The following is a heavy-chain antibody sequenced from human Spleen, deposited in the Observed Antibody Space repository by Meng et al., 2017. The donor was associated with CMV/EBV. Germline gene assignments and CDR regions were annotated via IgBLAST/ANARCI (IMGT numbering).Heavy chain of an antibody. CDR1: GFTFSSYW. D-gene: IGHD2-2*01. V-gene: IGHV3-74*01. CDR3: ARDRGYCTTTNCWTYFDY. Sequence: GGSLRLSCAASGFTFSSYWMHWVRQAPGKGLVWVSRINSDGSSTSYADSVKGRFTISRDNAKNTLYLQMNSLRAEDTALYYCARDRGYCTTTNCWTYFDYWGQGALVTVSS. J-gene: IGHJ4*02. CDR2: INSDGSST.